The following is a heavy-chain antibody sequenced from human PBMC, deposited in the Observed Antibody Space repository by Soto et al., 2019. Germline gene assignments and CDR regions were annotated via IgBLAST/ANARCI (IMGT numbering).Heavy chain of an antibody. Sequence: GGSLRLSCAASGFTFSSYGMHWVRQAPGKGLEWVAVISYDGSNKYYADSVKGRFTISRDNSKNTLYLQMNSLRAEDTAVYYCAKDLSENVPWWGLDYWGQGTLVTVSS. CDR2: ISYDGSNK. CDR1: GFTFSSYG. J-gene: IGHJ4*02. V-gene: IGHV3-30*18. CDR3: AKDLSENVPWWGLDY. D-gene: IGHD2-15*01.